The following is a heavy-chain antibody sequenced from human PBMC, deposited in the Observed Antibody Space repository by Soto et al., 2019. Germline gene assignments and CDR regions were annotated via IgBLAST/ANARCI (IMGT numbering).Heavy chain of an antibody. J-gene: IGHJ4*02. Sequence: PSETLSLTCAVYGGSFSGYYWSWIRQPPGKGLEWIGEINHSGSTNYNPSLKSRVTISVDTSKSQFSLKLSSVTAADTAVYYCARGKGKWLRLKHFDYWGQGTLVTVSS. CDR2: INHSGST. V-gene: IGHV4-34*01. CDR3: ARGKGKWLRLKHFDY. CDR1: GGSFSGYY. D-gene: IGHD5-12*01.